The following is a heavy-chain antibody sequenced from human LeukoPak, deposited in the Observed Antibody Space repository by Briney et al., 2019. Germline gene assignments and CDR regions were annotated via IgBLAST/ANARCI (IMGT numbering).Heavy chain of an antibody. J-gene: IGHJ4*02. CDR3: ATGRNSGKYYDY. Sequence: GKSLRLSCAASGLTFRNYGMHWFRQAPGKGLEWVAVIWYDGSNKYYADSVKGRFTISRDNSKDTLYLQMNSLRAEDTAIYYCATGRNSGKYYDYWGQGTLVTVSS. CDR1: GLTFRNYG. D-gene: IGHD1-26*01. CDR2: IWYDGSNK. V-gene: IGHV3-33*01.